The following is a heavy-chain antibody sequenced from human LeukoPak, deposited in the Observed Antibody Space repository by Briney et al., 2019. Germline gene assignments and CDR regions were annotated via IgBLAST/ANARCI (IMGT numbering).Heavy chain of an antibody. J-gene: IGHJ5*02. CDR2: ISSSSSYI. Sequence: PGGSLRLSCAASGFTFSSYSMNWVRQAPGKGLEWVSSISSSSSYIYYADSVKGRFTISRDNAKNSLYLQMNSLRAEDTAVYYCASVYCSGGSCFGLCTAWGQGTLITVSS. CDR3: ASVYCSGGSCFGLCTA. D-gene: IGHD2-15*01. CDR1: GFTFSSYS. V-gene: IGHV3-21*01.